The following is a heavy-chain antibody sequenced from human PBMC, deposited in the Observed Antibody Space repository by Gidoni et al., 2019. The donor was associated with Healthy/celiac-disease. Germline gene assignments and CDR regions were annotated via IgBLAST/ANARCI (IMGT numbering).Heavy chain of an antibody. J-gene: IGHJ4*02. CDR3: AGLTYYYDSSGYYYPYYFDY. CDR1: GGSITSSSYY. Sequence: QLQLQESGPGLVKPSETLSLTCTVPGGSITSSSYYWGWIRQPPGKGLEWIGSIYYSGSTYYNPSLKSRVTISVDTSKNQFSLKLSSVTAADTAVYYCAGLTYYYDSSGYYYPYYFDYWGQGTLVTVSS. CDR2: IYYSGST. D-gene: IGHD3-22*01. V-gene: IGHV4-39*01.